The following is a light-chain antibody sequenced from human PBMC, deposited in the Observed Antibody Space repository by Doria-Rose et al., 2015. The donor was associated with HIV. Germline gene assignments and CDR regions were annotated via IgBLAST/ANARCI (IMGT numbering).Light chain of an antibody. J-gene: IGKJ1*01. CDR2: DGS. CDR3: HQYGTSWT. CDR1: QSFSSTY. Sequence: LTQSLGTLSLSPGERATLSCRASQSFSSTYLAWYQQKPGQAPSLLIYDGSTRATGIPDRFSASGSGTDFTLTINRLEPEDVALYYCHQYGTSWTFGQGTKVEI. V-gene: IGKV3-20*01.